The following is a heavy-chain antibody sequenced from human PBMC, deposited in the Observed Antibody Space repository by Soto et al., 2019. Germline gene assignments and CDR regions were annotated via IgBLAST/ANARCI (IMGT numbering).Heavy chain of an antibody. CDR3: AKDGFLTNPPDFDE. Sequence: PGGSLRLSCAASGFTFSSYGTHWVRQAPGKGLEWVAVISYDGSNKYYADSVKGRFTISRDNSKNTLYLQMNSLRAEDTAVYYWAKDGFLTNPPDFDEWGGEPLVTVSS. V-gene: IGHV3-30*18. CDR1: GFTFSSYG. J-gene: IGHJ4*02. CDR2: ISYDGSNK.